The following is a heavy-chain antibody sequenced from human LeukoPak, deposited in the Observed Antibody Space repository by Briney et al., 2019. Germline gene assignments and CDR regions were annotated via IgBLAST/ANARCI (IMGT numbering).Heavy chain of an antibody. J-gene: IGHJ5*02. Sequence: SETLSLTCAVYGGSFSVYYWNWIRQPPGKGLEWIGEINHSGSTNYNPSLKSRVTISVDTSKNQFSLKLSSVTAADTAVYYCARVVVPAAIDCFDPWGQGTLVTVSS. CDR2: INHSGST. D-gene: IGHD2-2*01. CDR1: GGSFSVYY. CDR3: ARVVVPAAIDCFDP. V-gene: IGHV4-34*01.